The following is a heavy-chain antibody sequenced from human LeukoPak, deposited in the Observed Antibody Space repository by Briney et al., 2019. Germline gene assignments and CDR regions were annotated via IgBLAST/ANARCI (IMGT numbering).Heavy chain of an antibody. CDR2: ISGSGGST. V-gene: IGHV3-23*01. D-gene: IGHD3-10*01. J-gene: IGHJ4*02. CDR3: AKDPNYYGSGSYFDY. CDR1: GFTFSSYV. Sequence: GRSLRLSCAASGFTFSSYVMSWVRQAPGKGLEWVSAISGSGGSTYYADSVKGRFTISRDNSKNTLYLQMNSLRAEDTAVYYCAKDPNYYGSGSYFDYWGQGTLVTVSS.